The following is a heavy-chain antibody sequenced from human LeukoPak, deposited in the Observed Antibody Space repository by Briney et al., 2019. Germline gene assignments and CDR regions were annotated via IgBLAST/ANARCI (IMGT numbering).Heavy chain of an antibody. J-gene: IGHJ4*02. CDR1: GYIFTGHY. V-gene: IGHV1-2*02. D-gene: IGHD4-17*01. CDR2: INPNSGGT. Sequence: ASVKVSCKASGYIFTGHYIHWVRQAPGQGLEWMGWINPNSGGTNYAQKFQGRVTMTRDTSISTAYLELSRLRSDDTAVYYCARDSPLDYGDYGIDYWGQGTLVTVSS. CDR3: ARDSPLDYGDYGIDY.